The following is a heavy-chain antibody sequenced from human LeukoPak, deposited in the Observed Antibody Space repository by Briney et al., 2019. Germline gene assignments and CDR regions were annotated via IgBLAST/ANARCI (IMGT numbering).Heavy chain of an antibody. CDR2: IYYSGST. CDR1: GGSISSSSYY. V-gene: IGHV4-39*01. D-gene: IGHD5-12*01. J-gene: IGHJ4*02. CDR3: ARGIGGYDPEGGY. Sequence: PSETLSLTCTVSGGSISSSSYYWGWIRQPPGKGLEWIGSIYYSGSTYYNPSLKSRVTISVDTSKNQFSLKLSSVTAADTAVYYCARGIGGYDPEGGYWGQGTLVTVSS.